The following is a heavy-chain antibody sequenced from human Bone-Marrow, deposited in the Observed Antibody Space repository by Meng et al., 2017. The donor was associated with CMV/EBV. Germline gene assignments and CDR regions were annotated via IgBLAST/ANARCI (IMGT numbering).Heavy chain of an antibody. CDR2: IRGSGDTT. V-gene: IGHV3-23*01. CDR3: AKSFEWRGLLWFGELTYLGYGIDV. J-gene: IGHJ6*02. CDR1: GFTFSDYG. Sequence: GESLKISCAASGFTFSDYGMNWVRLGPGKGLEWVSGIRGSGDTTYYADSVKGRFTISRDNSKNTLYLQMNSLRVEDTAVYFCAKSFEWRGLLWFGELTYLGYGIDVWGQGNMVTGAS. D-gene: IGHD3-10*01.